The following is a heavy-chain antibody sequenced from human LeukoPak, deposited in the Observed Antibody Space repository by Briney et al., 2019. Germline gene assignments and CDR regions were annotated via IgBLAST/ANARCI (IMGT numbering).Heavy chain of an antibody. J-gene: IGHJ4*02. CDR1: GGSFSGYY. CDR3: ARGPGPYYYGSGSYDY. CDR2: INHSGST. Sequence: SETLSLTCAVYGGSFSGYYWSWIRQPPGKGLEWIGEINHSGSTYYNPSLKSRVTISVDTSKNQFSLKLSSVTAADTAVYYCARGPGPYYYGSGSYDYWGQGTLVTVSS. V-gene: IGHV4-34*01. D-gene: IGHD3-10*01.